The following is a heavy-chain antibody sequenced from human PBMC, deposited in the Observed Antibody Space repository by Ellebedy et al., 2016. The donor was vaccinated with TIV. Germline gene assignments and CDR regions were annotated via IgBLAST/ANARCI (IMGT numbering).Heavy chain of an antibody. Sequence: GESLKISXAASGFTFSSYAMSWVRQAPGKGLEWVSAISGSGGSTYYADSVKGRFTISRDNSKNTLYLQMNSLRAEDTAVYYCAKDPGPPTVIPYYFDYWGQGTLVTVSS. D-gene: IGHD4-17*01. CDR2: ISGSGGST. CDR3: AKDPGPPTVIPYYFDY. CDR1: GFTFSSYA. J-gene: IGHJ4*02. V-gene: IGHV3-23*01.